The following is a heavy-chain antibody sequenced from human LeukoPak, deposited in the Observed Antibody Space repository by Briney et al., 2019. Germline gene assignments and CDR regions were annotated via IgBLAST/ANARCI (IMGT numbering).Heavy chain of an antibody. D-gene: IGHD1-26*01. V-gene: IGHV3-74*01. CDR1: GFTFSSYW. J-gene: IGHJ3*02. CDR3: ARVGGSNAFDI. Sequence: GGSLRLSCATSGFTFSSYWVHWVRQAPGKGLVWVSPINSDGSSTSYADSVKGRFTISRDNAKNTLSLQMNSLRAEDTAVYYCARVGGSNAFDIWGQGTMVIVSS. CDR2: INSDGSST.